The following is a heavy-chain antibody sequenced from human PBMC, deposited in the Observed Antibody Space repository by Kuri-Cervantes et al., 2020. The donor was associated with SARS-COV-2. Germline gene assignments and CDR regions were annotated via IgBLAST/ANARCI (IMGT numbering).Heavy chain of an antibody. J-gene: IGHJ4*02. D-gene: IGHD3-22*01. V-gene: IGHV4-39*07. Sequence: SETLSLTCTVSGGSISSSSYYWGWIRQPPGKGLEWIGSIYYSGSTYYNPSLKSRVTISVDTSKNQFSLKLSSVTAADTAVYYCARWGGQPDSSGPNELWGQGTLVTVSS. CDR1: GGSISSSSYY. CDR3: ARWGGQPDSSGPNEL. CDR2: IYYSGST.